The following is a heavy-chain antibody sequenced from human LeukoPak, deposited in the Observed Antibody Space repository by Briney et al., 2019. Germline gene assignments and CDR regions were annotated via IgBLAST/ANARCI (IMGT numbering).Heavy chain of an antibody. J-gene: IGHJ5*02. CDR2: IYYSGST. D-gene: IGHD2-2*01. CDR3: ARGPQLIPAAIQGWFDP. V-gene: IGHV4-59*08. CDR1: GGSISSYY. Sequence: SETLSLTCTVSGGSISSYYWSWIRQPPGKGLEWIGYIYYSGSTNYNPSLKSRVTISVDTSKNQFSLKLSSVTAADTAVYYCARGPQLIPAAIQGWFDPWGQGTLVTVSS.